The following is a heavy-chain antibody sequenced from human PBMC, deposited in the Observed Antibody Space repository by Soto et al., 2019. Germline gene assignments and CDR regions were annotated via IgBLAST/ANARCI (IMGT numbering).Heavy chain of an antibody. CDR2: ISYDGSNK. V-gene: IGHV3-30*03. CDR1: GFTFSSYG. D-gene: IGHD2-2*01. Sequence: GGSLRLSCAASGFTFSSYGMHWVRQAPGKGLEWVAVISYDGSNKYYADSVKGRFTISRDNSKNTLYLQMNSLRAEDTAVYYCAGSPDIVVVPPAAFDIWGQGTMVTVSS. CDR3: AGSPDIVVVPPAAFDI. J-gene: IGHJ3*02.